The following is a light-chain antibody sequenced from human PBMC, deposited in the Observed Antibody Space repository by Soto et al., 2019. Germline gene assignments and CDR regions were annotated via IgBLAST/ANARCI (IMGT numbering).Light chain of an antibody. CDR3: SSYTTTSTYV. J-gene: IGLJ1*01. CDR2: EVT. Sequence: TQHACVSGSRGQSFTISCTGTISDVGGYDYVSWYQQHPGKAPKFMIYEVTNRPSGVSHRFSGSKSGNTASLTISGLQAEDEADYYCSSYTTTSTYVFGTGTKVTVL. V-gene: IGLV2-14*01. CDR1: ISDVGGYDY.